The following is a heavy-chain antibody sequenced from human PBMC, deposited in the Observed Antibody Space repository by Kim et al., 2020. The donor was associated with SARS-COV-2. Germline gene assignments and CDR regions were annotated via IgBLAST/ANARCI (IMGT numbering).Heavy chain of an antibody. Sequence: SETLSLTCAVYGGSFSGYYWSWIRQPPGKGLEWIGEINHSGSTNYNPSLKSRVTISVDTSKNQFSLKLSSVTAADTAVYYCARAGPGDSSGLYYFDYWGQGTLVTVSS. J-gene: IGHJ4*02. D-gene: IGHD3-22*01. CDR2: INHSGST. CDR1: GGSFSGYY. CDR3: ARAGPGDSSGLYYFDY. V-gene: IGHV4-34*01.